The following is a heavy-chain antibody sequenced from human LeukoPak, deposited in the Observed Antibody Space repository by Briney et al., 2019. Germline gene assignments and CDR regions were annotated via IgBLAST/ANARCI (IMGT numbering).Heavy chain of an antibody. J-gene: IGHJ4*02. CDR2: ISYDGSNK. D-gene: IGHD3-16*02. CDR1: GFTFSSYG. V-gene: IGHV3-30*03. CDR3: ARGSHRYDYVWGSYRSDMYYFDY. Sequence: GGSLRLSCAAPGFTFSSYGMHWVRQAPGKGLEWVAVISYDGSNKYYADSVKGRFTISRDNSKNTLYLQMNSLRAEDTAVYYCARGSHRYDYVWGSYRSDMYYFDYWGQGTLVTVSS.